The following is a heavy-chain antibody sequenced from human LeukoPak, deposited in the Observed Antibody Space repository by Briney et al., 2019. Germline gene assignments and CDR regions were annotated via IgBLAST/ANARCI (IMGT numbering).Heavy chain of an antibody. J-gene: IGHJ4*02. Sequence: PGGSLRLSCAASGFTFDDYAMHWVRQAPGKGLEWVSGISWNSGSIGYADSVKGRFTISRDNAKNSLYLQMNSLRAEVTALYYCAKDQLEYSSGWFDYWGQGTLVTVSS. CDR1: GFTFDDYA. CDR2: ISWNSGSI. CDR3: AKDQLEYSSGWFDY. V-gene: IGHV3-9*01. D-gene: IGHD6-19*01.